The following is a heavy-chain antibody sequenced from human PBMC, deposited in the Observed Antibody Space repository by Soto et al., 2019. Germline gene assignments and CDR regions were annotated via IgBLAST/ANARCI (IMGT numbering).Heavy chain of an antibody. CDR2: IKQDGSEK. Sequence: GGSLRLSCAASGFTFSSYWMSWVRQAPGKGLEWVANIKQDGSEKYYVDSVKGRFTISRDNAKNSLYLQMNSLRAEDTAVYYCARGVKGNYDFWSGYWRYYYYYYMDVWGKGTTVTVSS. V-gene: IGHV3-7*01. J-gene: IGHJ6*03. D-gene: IGHD3-3*01. CDR1: GFTFSSYW. CDR3: ARGVKGNYDFWSGYWRYYYYYYMDV.